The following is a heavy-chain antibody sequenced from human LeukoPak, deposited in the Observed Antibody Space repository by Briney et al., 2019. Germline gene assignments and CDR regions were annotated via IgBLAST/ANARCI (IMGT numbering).Heavy chain of an antibody. V-gene: IGHV4-59*01. J-gene: IGHJ4*02. Sequence: PSETLSLTCTVSGGSISSYYWSWIRQPPGKGLEWIGYIYYSGSTNYNPSLKSRVTISVDTSKNQFSLKLSSATAADTAVYYCARLYSSSLGRVFDYWGQGTLVTVSS. D-gene: IGHD4-11*01. CDR3: ARLYSSSLGRVFDY. CDR1: GGSISSYY. CDR2: IYYSGST.